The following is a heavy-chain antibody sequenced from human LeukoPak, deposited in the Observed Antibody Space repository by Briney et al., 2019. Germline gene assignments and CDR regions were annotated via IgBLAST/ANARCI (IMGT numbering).Heavy chain of an antibody. CDR3: ARLTVTTPYYYYYGMDV. CDR2: IYYSGST. D-gene: IGHD4-17*01. V-gene: IGHV4-61*01. J-gene: IGHJ6*02. CDR1: GGSVSSGSYY. Sequence: SETLSLTCTVSGGSVSSGSYYWSWIRQPPGKGLEWIGYIYYSGSTNYNPSLKSRVTISVDTSKNQFSLKLSSVTAADTAVYYCARLTVTTPYYYYYGMDVWGQGTTATVSS.